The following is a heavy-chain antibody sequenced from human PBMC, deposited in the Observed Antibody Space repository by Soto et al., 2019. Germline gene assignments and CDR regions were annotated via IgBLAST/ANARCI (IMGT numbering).Heavy chain of an antibody. CDR3: TTRGALGY. J-gene: IGHJ4*02. CDR1: DLSFSNSY. CDR2: IKSKTDGGTI. D-gene: IGHD2-15*01. Sequence: EVQLVESGGGLVKPGEYLRLYCAASDLSFSNSYINWVRQAPGKGLEWVGRIKSKTDGGTIDYAAPVKGRFIISRDDSSNTVYLQMNSLKTEDTAVDYCTTRGALGYWGQGTLFTVSS. V-gene: IGHV3-15*07.